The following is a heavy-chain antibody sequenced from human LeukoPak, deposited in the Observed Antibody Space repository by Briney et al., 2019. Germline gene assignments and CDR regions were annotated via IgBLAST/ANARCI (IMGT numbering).Heavy chain of an antibody. CDR3: AKDYYDSSGYYNDALDM. Sequence: GRSLRLSCAASGFTFSYYGMHWVRQAPGKGLEWVAVISYDGSNEYYAESVKGRFTISRDNSKNTLYLQMNSLRAEDTAVYYCAKDYYDSSGYYNDALDMWGQGTMVTVSS. V-gene: IGHV3-30*18. D-gene: IGHD3-22*01. J-gene: IGHJ3*02. CDR1: GFTFSYYG. CDR2: ISYDGSNE.